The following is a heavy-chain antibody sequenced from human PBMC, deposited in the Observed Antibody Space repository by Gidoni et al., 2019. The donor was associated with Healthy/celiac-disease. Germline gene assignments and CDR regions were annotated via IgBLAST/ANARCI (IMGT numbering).Heavy chain of an antibody. CDR3: ARIRVVPAARHFDY. Sequence: QVTLRESGPALVKPTQTLTLTCTFSGFSLSTSGMCVSWIRQPPGKALEWLALIDWDDDKYYSTSLKTRLTISKDTSKNQVVLTMTNMDPVDTATYYCARIRVVPAARHFDYWGQGTLVTVSS. D-gene: IGHD2-2*01. J-gene: IGHJ4*02. CDR2: IDWDDDK. CDR1: GFSLSTSGMC. V-gene: IGHV2-70*01.